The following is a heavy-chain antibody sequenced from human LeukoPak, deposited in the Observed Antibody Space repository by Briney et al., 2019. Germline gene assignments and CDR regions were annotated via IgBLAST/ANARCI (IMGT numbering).Heavy chain of an antibody. CDR1: GFTFSSYS. CDR2: ISSSSSYI. Sequence: GGSLRLSCAASGFTFSSYSMNWVRQAPGKGLEWVSSISSSSSYIYYADSVKGRFTISRDNAKNSLYLQMNSLRAEDTAVYYCARDRYDYVWGSYRYFSPEIYYFDYWGQGTLVTVSS. CDR3: ARDRYDYVWGSYRYFSPEIYYFDY. V-gene: IGHV3-21*01. J-gene: IGHJ4*02. D-gene: IGHD3-16*02.